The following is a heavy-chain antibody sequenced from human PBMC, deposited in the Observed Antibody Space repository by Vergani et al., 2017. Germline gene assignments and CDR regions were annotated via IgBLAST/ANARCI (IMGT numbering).Heavy chain of an antibody. CDR1: GGSISSNY. V-gene: IGHV4-59*01. D-gene: IGHD4-17*01. CDR3: ARGGDSPDY. Sequence: QVQLQESGPGLVKPSETLSLTCTVSGGSISSNYWSWFRQPPGKGLEWIGKIYYSGSTNYNPSLKSRVTISVDTSKNQFSLKLSSVTAADTSVYYCARGGDSPDYWGQGTLVTVSS. J-gene: IGHJ4*02. CDR2: IYYSGST.